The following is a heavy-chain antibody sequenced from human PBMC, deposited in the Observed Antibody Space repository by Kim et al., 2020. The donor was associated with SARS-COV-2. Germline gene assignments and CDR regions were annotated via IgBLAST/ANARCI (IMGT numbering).Heavy chain of an antibody. J-gene: IGHJ4*02. CDR2: INHSGST. CDR3: AINSAAGTRPLHY. CDR1: GGSFSGYY. V-gene: IGHV4-34*01. Sequence: SETLSLTCAVYGGSFSGYYWSWIRQPPGKGLEWIGEINHSGSTNYNPSLKSRVTISVDTSKNQFSLKLSSVTAADTAVYYCAINSAAGTRPLHYWGQGTLVTVSS. D-gene: IGHD6-13*01.